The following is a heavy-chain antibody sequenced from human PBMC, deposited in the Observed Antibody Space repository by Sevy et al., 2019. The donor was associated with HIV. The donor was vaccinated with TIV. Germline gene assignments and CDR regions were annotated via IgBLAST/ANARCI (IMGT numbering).Heavy chain of an antibody. J-gene: IGHJ4*02. CDR3: AKDPSGSYHGY. CDR2: ISGSGGST. Sequence: GGSLRLSCAASGFTFSSYSMSWVRQAPGKGLEWVSAISGSGGSTYYADSVKGRFTISRDNSKNTLYLQMNSLRAEDTAVYYCAKDPSGSYHGYWGQGTLVTVSS. CDR1: GFTFSSYS. V-gene: IGHV3-23*01. D-gene: IGHD1-26*01.